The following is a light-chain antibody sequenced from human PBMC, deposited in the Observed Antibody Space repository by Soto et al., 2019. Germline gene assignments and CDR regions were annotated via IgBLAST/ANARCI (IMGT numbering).Light chain of an antibody. CDR2: GAS. Sequence: EIVMTQSSATLSVSPGERATLSCRASQRVSSNLAWYQQKPGQAPRLLIYGASTRATGIPARFSGSGSGTEFTLTISSLQSEDFAVYYCQQYNNWPRWTFGQGTRWKSN. V-gene: IGKV3-15*01. J-gene: IGKJ1*01. CDR1: QRVSSN. CDR3: QQYNNWPRWT.